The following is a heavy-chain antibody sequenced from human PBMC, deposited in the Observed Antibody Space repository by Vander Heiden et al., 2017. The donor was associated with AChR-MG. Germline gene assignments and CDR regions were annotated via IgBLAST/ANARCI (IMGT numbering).Heavy chain of an antibody. CDR3: ARVRWLQPFDY. CDR2: INHSGST. V-gene: IGHV4-34*01. J-gene: IGHJ4*02. CDR1: GGSFSGYY. Sequence: QVQLQQWCAGLLKPSETLSLTCAVHGGSFSGYYWSWIRQPPGRGLEWIGEINHSGSTNYNPSLKSRVTISVDTSKNQFSLKLSSVTAADTAVYYCARVRWLQPFDYWGQGTLVTVSS. D-gene: IGHD5-12*01.